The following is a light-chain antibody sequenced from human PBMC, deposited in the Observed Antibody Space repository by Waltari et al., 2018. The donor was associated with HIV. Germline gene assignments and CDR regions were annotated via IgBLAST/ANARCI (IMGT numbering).Light chain of an antibody. CDR2: DAS. V-gene: IGKV1-8*01. CDR3: QHYYTYPMI. Sequence: AVRLTQSPSSFPASTGDRVNITCRASHDISSYLAWYQQKPGKAPKVLIHDASTLQSGVPSRFSGSGSGTDFTLTISCLQSEDFATYYCQHYYTYPMIFGPGTKVDIK. CDR1: HDISSY. J-gene: IGKJ3*01.